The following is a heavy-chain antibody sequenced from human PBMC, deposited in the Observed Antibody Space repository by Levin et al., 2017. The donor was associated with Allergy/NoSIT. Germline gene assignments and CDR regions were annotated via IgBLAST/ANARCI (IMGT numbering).Heavy chain of an antibody. J-gene: IGHJ4*02. CDR1: GGSINSRRHY. V-gene: IGHV4-39*07. D-gene: IGHD3-9*01. Sequence: SETLSLTCAVSGGSINSRRHYWVWIRQSPGTGLEWIGTIDYSGKTSYNPSLRSRVIISLDASTNQFSLNLNYMGAGDTAVYFCVARETNDFDTTGYFRLDYWGQGALVTVSS. CDR2: IDYSGKT. CDR3: VARETNDFDTTGYFRLDY.